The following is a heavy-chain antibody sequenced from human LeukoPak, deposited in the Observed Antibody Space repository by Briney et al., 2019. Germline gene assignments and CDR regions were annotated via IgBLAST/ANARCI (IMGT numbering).Heavy chain of an antibody. CDR1: GGSISTYY. J-gene: IGHJ6*03. Sequence: SETLSLTCNVSGGSISTYYWSWIRQPPGKGLEWIGYVYYSGSTNYNPSLKSRVTISVDTSKNQFSLNLSSVTAADTAVYYCARENTGSYYYYYTDVWGKGTTVTVSS. V-gene: IGHV4-59*01. CDR2: VYYSGST. D-gene: IGHD1-26*01. CDR3: ARENTGSYYYYYTDV.